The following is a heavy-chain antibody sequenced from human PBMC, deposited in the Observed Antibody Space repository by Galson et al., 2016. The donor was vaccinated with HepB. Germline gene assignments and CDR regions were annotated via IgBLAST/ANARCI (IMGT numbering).Heavy chain of an antibody. V-gene: IGHV3-53*01. CDR2: IFRDGSA. CDR3: AREGPIAAATFDI. D-gene: IGHD6-25*01. J-gene: IGHJ3*02. CDR1: GFSVRSNY. Sequence: SLRLSCAASGFSVRSNYMTWVRQAPGKGLEWVAVIFRDGSAYYADSVKGRFTISRDNSKNTLYLQMNSLRAEDTAVYYCAREGPIAAATFDIWGQGTMVTVSS.